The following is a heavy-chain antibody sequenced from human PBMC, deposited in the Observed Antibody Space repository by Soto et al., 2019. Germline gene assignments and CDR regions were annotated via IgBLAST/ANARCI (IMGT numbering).Heavy chain of an antibody. V-gene: IGHV3-74*01. J-gene: IGHJ6*02. CDR2: ISPDGSTT. Sequence: GGSLRLSCAASGFTFSNFWMHWVRQAPGKGLVWVSRISPDGSTTSYADSVKGRFTISSDNSKNTLYLQMNSLRAEDTAVYYCAKGGGSYYYYYGMDVWGQGTTVTVS. CDR3: AKGGGSYYYYYGMDV. CDR1: GFTFSNFW. D-gene: IGHD1-26*01.